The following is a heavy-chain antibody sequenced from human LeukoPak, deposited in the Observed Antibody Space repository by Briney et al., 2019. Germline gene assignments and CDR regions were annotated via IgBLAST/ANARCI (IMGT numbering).Heavy chain of an antibody. Sequence: GGSLRLSCAASGFTFSSYAMHWVRQAPGKGLEYVSAISSNGGSTYYANSVKGRFTISRDNSENTLYLQMGSLRAEDMAVYYCARDSEPTRGLYGDLAPFDYWGQGTLVTVSS. V-gene: IGHV3-64*01. D-gene: IGHD4-17*01. CDR2: ISSNGGST. CDR3: ARDSEPTRGLYGDLAPFDY. J-gene: IGHJ4*02. CDR1: GFTFSSYA.